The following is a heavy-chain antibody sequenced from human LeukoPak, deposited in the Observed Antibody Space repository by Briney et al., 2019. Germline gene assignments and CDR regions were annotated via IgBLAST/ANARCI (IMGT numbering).Heavy chain of an antibody. V-gene: IGHV1-69*05. CDR2: IIPIFGTA. CDR1: GGTFISYA. D-gene: IGHD6-19*01. Sequence: SVKVSCKASGGTFISYAISWVGQAPGQGLEWMGGIIPIFGTANYAQKFQGRVTITTDESTSTAYMELSSLRSEDTAVYYCASIAVAGHFDYWGQGTLVTVSS. CDR3: ASIAVAGHFDY. J-gene: IGHJ4*02.